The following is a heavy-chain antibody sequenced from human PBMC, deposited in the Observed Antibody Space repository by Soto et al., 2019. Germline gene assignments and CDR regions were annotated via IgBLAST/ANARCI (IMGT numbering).Heavy chain of an antibody. CDR3: ARGPSSGWYLFDY. V-gene: IGHV3-74*01. CDR2: INSDGSGT. D-gene: IGHD6-19*01. Sequence: GGSLRLSCAASGFTFSRFWMYWVRQGPGKGLVWVARINSDGSGTSYADSVKGRFTFSRDNAKNTLSLQMNSLRAEDTAVYYCARGPSSGWYLFDYWGQGMPVTVSS. J-gene: IGHJ4*02. CDR1: GFTFSRFW.